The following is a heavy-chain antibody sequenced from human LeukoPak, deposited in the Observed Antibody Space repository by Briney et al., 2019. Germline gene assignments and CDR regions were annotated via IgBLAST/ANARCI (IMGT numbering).Heavy chain of an antibody. V-gene: IGHV3-30*02. CDR2: IRHDGSIE. D-gene: IGHD5-24*01. J-gene: IGHJ4*02. Sequence: GTLSFICAASAFTLNNIVMHRLPPAPGKGLEGVVCIRHDGSIEYYTDSVRVRFTISRDTSKNTLYLQMNSLRAEDTAIYYCAKSFDMATPSGSNWGQGTLVTVSS. CDR1: AFTLNNIV. CDR3: AKSFDMATPSGSN.